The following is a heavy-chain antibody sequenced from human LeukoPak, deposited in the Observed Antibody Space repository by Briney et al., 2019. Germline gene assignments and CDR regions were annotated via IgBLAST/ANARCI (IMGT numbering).Heavy chain of an antibody. J-gene: IGHJ3*02. CDR1: GDSVSRNTAG. D-gene: IGHD6-19*01. Sequence: SQTLSLTCAISGDSVSRNTAGWNWIRQSPSRGLEWLGRTYYRSKWYNDFAPSVRNRITINPDTSKNQFSLQLNSVTPEDTAIYYCARGGLISLASTPLGAFDIWGQGTMVSVSS. CDR3: ARGGLISLASTPLGAFDI. V-gene: IGHV6-1*01. CDR2: TYYRSKWYN.